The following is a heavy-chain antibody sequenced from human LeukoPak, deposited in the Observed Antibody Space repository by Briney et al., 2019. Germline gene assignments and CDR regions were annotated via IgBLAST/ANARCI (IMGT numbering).Heavy chain of an antibody. D-gene: IGHD3-16*01. CDR3: ASAFGVYFDY. J-gene: IGHJ4*02. CDR1: GGTFSSYA. CDR2: IIPIFGTA. Sequence: ASVKVSCKASGGTFSSYAISWVLQAPGQGLEWMGRIIPIFGTANYAQKLQGRVTITTDESTSTAYMELSSLRSEYPAVYYCASAFGVYFDYWGQGTLVTVSS. V-gene: IGHV1-69*05.